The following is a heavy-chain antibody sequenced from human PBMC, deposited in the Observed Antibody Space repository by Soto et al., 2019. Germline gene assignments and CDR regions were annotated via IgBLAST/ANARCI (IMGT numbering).Heavy chain of an antibody. J-gene: IGHJ4*02. V-gene: IGHV4-59*01. CDR2: IYYSGST. CDR3: ARGLLEVDSEWYFDY. D-gene: IGHD3-10*01. Sequence: PSETLSLTCTVSGGSISSYYWSWIRQPPGKGLEWIGYIYYSGSTNYNPSLKSRVTISVDTSKNQFPLKLSSVTAADTAVYYCARGLLEVDSEWYFDYWGQGTLVTVSS. CDR1: GGSISSYY.